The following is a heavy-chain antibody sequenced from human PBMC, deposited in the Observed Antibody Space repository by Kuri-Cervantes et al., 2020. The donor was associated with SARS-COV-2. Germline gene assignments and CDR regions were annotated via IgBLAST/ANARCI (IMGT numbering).Heavy chain of an antibody. V-gene: IGHV1-69*05. CDR1: GYTFTSYG. CDR2: IIPIFGTA. D-gene: IGHD1-26*01. Sequence: SVKVSCKASGYTFTSYGISWVRQAPGQGLEWMGGIIPIFGTANYAQKFQGRVTITTDESTSTAYMELSSLRSEDTAVYYCARDGSGSYTAKPAYFDYWGQGTLVTVSS. CDR3: ARDGSGSYTAKPAYFDY. J-gene: IGHJ4*02.